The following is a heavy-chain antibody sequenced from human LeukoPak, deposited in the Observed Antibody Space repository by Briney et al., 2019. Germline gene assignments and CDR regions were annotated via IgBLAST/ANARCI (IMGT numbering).Heavy chain of an antibody. D-gene: IGHD2-2*02. CDR2: IFYSGSN. CDR1: GGSLSSSSYY. J-gene: IGHJ5*02. V-gene: IGHV4-39*01. CDR3: ARQGPSLGYCSSTSCYTRFDP. Sequence: SETLSLTCTVSGGSLSSSSYYWGWIRQPPGKGLEWIGSIFYSGSNYYNPSLKSRVTMSEDTSKNQFSLKLSSVTAADTAVYYCARQGPSLGYCSSTSCYTRFDPWGQGTLVTVSS.